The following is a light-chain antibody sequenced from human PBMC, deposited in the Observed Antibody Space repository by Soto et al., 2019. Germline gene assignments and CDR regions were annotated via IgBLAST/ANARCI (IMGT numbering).Light chain of an antibody. J-gene: IGLJ1*01. CDR3: AAWDDSLNGFYV. CDR1: SSNIGSNT. V-gene: IGLV1-44*01. Sequence: QSVLTQPPSASGTPGPRVTMSCSGSSSNIGSNTVNWYQQLPGTAPKLLIDSNNQRPSGVPDRFSGSKSGTSASLAISGLQSEDEADYYCAAWDDSLNGFYVFGTGTKLTVL. CDR2: SNN.